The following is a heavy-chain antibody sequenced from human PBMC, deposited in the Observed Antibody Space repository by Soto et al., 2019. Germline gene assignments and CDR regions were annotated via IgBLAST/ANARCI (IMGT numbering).Heavy chain of an antibody. D-gene: IGHD1-1*01. V-gene: IGHV1-18*01. Sequence: QVHLVQSGAEVKKPGASVKVSCQGSGYAFTTYGIPWVRQAPGQGLERMGWISAHNGNTNYAQKLQGRVTVTRDTSTSTAYMELRSLRYDDTAVYYCARGRYGDYWGQVALVTVSS. CDR3: ARGRYGDY. J-gene: IGHJ4*02. CDR2: ISAHNGNT. CDR1: GYAFTTYG.